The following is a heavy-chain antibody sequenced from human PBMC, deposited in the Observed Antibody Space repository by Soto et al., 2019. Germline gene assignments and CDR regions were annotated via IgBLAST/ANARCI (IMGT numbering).Heavy chain of an antibody. CDR1: GFTFSSYA. J-gene: IGHJ4*02. CDR3: ARGLNTYYYDSRLAETLSY. V-gene: IGHV3-30-3*01. Sequence: QVQLVESGGGVVQPGRSLRLSCAASGFTFSSYAMHWVRQAPGKGLEWVAVISYDGSNKYYADSVKGRFTISRDNSKNTLYLQMNSLRAEDTAVYYCARGLNTYYYDSRLAETLSYWGQGSLVTVSS. CDR2: ISYDGSNK. D-gene: IGHD3-22*01.